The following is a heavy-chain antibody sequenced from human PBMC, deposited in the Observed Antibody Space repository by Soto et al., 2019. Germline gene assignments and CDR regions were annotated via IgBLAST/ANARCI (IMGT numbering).Heavy chain of an antibody. CDR1: GFTFSSYS. J-gene: IGHJ4*02. Sequence: GGSLRLSCAASGFTFSSYSMNWVRQAPGKGLEWVSYISSSSSTIYHADSVKGRFTISRDSAKNSLYLQMNSLRDEDTAVYYCASTTAENLSWRYRTHHQRYCDYWGQGTLVTVSS. CDR2: ISSSSSTI. D-gene: IGHD1-26*01. CDR3: ASTTAENLSWRYRTHHQRYCDY. V-gene: IGHV3-48*02.